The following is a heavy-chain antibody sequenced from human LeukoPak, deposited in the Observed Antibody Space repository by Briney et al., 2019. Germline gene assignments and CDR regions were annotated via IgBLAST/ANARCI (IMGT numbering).Heavy chain of an antibody. CDR2: IKQDESEK. J-gene: IGHJ4*02. D-gene: IGHD3-22*01. V-gene: IGHV3-7*03. CDR1: GFTFSDYW. Sequence: GGSLRLSCAASGFTFSDYWMSWVRQAPGKGLEWVANIKQDESEKYYVDSVKGRFTISRDNAKNSVYLQMNSLGAEDTAVYYCARRSYSSGYYYFDYWGQGTLVTVSS. CDR3: ARRSYSSGYYYFDY.